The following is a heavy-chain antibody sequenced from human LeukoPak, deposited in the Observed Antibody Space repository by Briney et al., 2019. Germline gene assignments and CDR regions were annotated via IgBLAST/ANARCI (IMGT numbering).Heavy chain of an antibody. J-gene: IGHJ4*02. CDR2: IYYSGST. Sequence: SSETLSLTCTVSGGSISSYHWSWIRQPPGKGLEWIGYIYYSGSTNYNPSLKSRVTISVDTSKNQFSLKLSSVTAADTAVYYCARMATITGGIFDYWGQGTLVTVSS. D-gene: IGHD5-24*01. CDR1: GGSISSYH. V-gene: IGHV4-59*01. CDR3: ARMATITGGIFDY.